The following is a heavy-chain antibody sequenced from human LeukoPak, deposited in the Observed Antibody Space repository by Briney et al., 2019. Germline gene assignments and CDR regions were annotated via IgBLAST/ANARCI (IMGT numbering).Heavy chain of an antibody. CDR2: ISGDAGRT. V-gene: IGHV3-23*01. D-gene: IGHD5-18*01. CDR1: GFTFSSYG. Sequence: GGTLRLSCAASGFTFSSYGMNWVRQAPGKGLEWVSGISGDAGRTYYADSVMGRFTISRDNSKNTLYLQMNSLRAEDTAVYYCAKDWAIQLWSPDYFDYWGQGTLVTVSS. CDR3: AKDWAIQLWSPDYFDY. J-gene: IGHJ4*02.